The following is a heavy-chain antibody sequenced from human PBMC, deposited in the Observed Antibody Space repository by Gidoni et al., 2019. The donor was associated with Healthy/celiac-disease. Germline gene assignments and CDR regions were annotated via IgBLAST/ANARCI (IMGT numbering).Heavy chain of an antibody. CDR3: ARRGGYCSSTSCYTLDWYFDL. V-gene: IGHV5-51*01. CDR1: GYSFTSYW. CDR2: IYPGDSDT. D-gene: IGHD2-2*02. Sequence: ELQLVQSGAEVKKPGESLKISCKGSGYSFTSYWIGWVRQMPGKGLEWMGIIYPGDSDTRYSPSFQGQVTISADKSISTAYLQWSSLKASDTAMYYCARRGGYCSSTSCYTLDWYFDLWGRGTLVTVSS. J-gene: IGHJ2*01.